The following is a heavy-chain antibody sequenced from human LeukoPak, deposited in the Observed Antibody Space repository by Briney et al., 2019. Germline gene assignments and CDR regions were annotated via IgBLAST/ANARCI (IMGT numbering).Heavy chain of an antibody. CDR3: ARVNYDILTGYLDAFDI. J-gene: IGHJ3*02. D-gene: IGHD3-9*01. Sequence: ASVKVSCKASGYTFTSYGISWVRQAPGQGLEWMGWISAYNGNTNYAQKLQGRVTMTTDTSTSTAYMELRSLRSDDTAVYYCARVNYDILTGYLDAFDIWGQGTMLTVSS. CDR1: GYTFTSYG. CDR2: ISAYNGNT. V-gene: IGHV1-18*01.